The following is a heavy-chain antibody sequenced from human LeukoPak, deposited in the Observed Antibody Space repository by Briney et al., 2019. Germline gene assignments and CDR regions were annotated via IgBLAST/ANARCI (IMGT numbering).Heavy chain of an antibody. V-gene: IGHV4-34*01. CDR3: ARGRGYDLWSAYYYMGV. J-gene: IGHJ6*03. CDR2: INHSGST. Sequence: SETLSLTCNVSGGSISNYYWSWIRQPPGKGLEWIGEINHSGSTNYNPSLKSRVTISVDTSKNQFSLKLSSVTAADTAVYYCARGRGYDLWSAYYYMGVWGKGTTVTVSS. CDR1: GGSISNYY. D-gene: IGHD3-3*01.